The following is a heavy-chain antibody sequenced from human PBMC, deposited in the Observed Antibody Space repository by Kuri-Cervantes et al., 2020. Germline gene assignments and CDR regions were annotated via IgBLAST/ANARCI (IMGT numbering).Heavy chain of an antibody. Sequence: ESLKISCTVSGGSISSYYWSWIRQPPGKGLEWIGYIYYSGSTNYNPSLKSRVTISVDTPKNQFSLKLSSVTAADTAVYYCAKEIVGDSGYFDLWGRGTLVTVSS. CDR3: AKEIVGDSGYFDL. CDR1: GGSISSYY. J-gene: IGHJ2*01. CDR2: IYYSGST. D-gene: IGHD1-26*01. V-gene: IGHV4-59*12.